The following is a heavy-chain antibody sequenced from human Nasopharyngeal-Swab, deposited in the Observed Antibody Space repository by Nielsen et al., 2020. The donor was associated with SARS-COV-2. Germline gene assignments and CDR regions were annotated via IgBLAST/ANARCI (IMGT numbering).Heavy chain of an antibody. CDR3: ARDFPFGGDVVY. V-gene: IGHV3-33*01. Sequence: GESLKISWAASGFTFSSYGMHWVRKAPGKGLEWVAVIWYDGSNKYYADSVKGRFTISRDNSKNTLYLQMNSLRAEDTAVYYCARDFPFGGDVVYWGQGTLVTVSS. CDR2: IWYDGSNK. CDR1: GFTFSSYG. D-gene: IGHD3-10*01. J-gene: IGHJ4*02.